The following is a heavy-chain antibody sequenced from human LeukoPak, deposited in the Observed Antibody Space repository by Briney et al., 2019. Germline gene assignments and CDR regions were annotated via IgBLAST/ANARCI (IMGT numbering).Heavy chain of an antibody. CDR2: ISGSGDST. CDR3: DVVPAGRPL. J-gene: IGHJ4*02. Sequence: PGGSLRLSCAASGFTFSSYAMSWVRQAPGKGLEWVSGISGSGDSTYYADSVKGRFTISRDNSKNTLYLQMNSLRAEDTAVYYCDVVPAGRPLWGQGTLVTVSS. D-gene: IGHD2-2*01. V-gene: IGHV3-23*01. CDR1: GFTFSSYA.